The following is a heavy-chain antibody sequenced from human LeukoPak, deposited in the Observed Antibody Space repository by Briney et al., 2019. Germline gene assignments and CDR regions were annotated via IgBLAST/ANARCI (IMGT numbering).Heavy chain of an antibody. J-gene: IGHJ4*02. V-gene: IGHV3-7*01. Sequence: PGGSLRLSCAASGFTFSSYAMSWVRQAPGKGLEWVANIKQDGSEKYYVDSVKGRFTISRDNAKNSLYLQMNSLRAEDTAVYYCASSDYNLFGYWGQGTLVTVSS. D-gene: IGHD1-1*01. CDR3: ASSDYNLFGY. CDR1: GFTFSSYA. CDR2: IKQDGSEK.